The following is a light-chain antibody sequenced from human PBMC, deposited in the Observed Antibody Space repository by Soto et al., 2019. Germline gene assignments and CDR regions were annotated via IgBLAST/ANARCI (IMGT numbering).Light chain of an antibody. V-gene: IGKV3-20*01. CDR1: QSVSSSY. CDR3: QQYGSSPSWT. J-gene: IGKJ1*01. Sequence: EIVLTQSPGTLSLSPGERATLSCRASQSVSSSYLAWYQQKPGQAPRLLIYGASSSATGIPDTFSGSGSGADFTLTISRLEPEDFAVYYYQQYGSSPSWTFGQGTKVEIK. CDR2: GAS.